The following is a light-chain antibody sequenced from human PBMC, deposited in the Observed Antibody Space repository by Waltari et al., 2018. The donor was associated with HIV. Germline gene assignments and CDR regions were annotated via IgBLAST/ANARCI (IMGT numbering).Light chain of an antibody. Sequence: QSALTQPASVSGSPGQSIIISCPGPSSDVGGYNYVSWYQQHPGKAPKLSIFDVGNRPSGGSNRFSGSKSGNTASLTISGLQTEDEADYYCNSYTSTTTRWLFGGGTRLTVL. CDR3: NSYTSTTTRWL. J-gene: IGLJ3*02. CDR1: SSDVGGYNY. V-gene: IGLV2-14*03. CDR2: DVG.